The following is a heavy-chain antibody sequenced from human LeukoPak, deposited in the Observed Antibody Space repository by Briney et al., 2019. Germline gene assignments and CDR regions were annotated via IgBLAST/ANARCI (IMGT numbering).Heavy chain of an antibody. CDR3: ARTTVTPDY. V-gene: IGHV3-30*02. J-gene: IGHJ4*02. Sequence: GGSLRLSCAASGFTFSSYGMHWVRQAPGKGLEWVAFIRYDGSYKYYADSVKGRFTISRDNAKNLLYLQMSSLTAEDTAVYFCARTTVTPDYWGQGTLVTVSS. CDR2: IRYDGSYK. CDR1: GFTFSSYG. D-gene: IGHD4-17*01.